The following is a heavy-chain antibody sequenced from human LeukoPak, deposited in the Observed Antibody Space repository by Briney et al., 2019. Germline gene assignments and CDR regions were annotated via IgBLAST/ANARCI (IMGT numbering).Heavy chain of an antibody. J-gene: IGHJ4*02. CDR3: ARGNYDSSGYYPRSDY. CDR1: RGSISTYY. Sequence: SETLSVTCTVSRGSISTYYWSWIRQSPMKGLEWIGYIYYSGSTNYNPSIKSRVTISVDTSKNQFSLKLNSVTAADTAVYFCARGNYDSSGYYPRSDYWGQGTLVTVSS. V-gene: IGHV4-59*01. D-gene: IGHD3-22*01. CDR2: IYYSGST.